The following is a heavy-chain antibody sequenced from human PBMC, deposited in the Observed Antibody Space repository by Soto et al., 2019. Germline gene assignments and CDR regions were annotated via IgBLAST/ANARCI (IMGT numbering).Heavy chain of an antibody. V-gene: IGHV4-34*01. CDR3: TQRGEVTTNHFDY. D-gene: IGHD4-17*01. CDR2: INHSGST. Sequence: SETLSLTCAVYGGSFSGYYWSWIRQPPGKGLEWIGEINHSGSTNYNPSLKSRVTKSVDTSKNQFYLKLSSVTAADTAVYYCTQRGEVTTNHFDYWGQGTLVTVSS. J-gene: IGHJ4*02. CDR1: GGSFSGYY.